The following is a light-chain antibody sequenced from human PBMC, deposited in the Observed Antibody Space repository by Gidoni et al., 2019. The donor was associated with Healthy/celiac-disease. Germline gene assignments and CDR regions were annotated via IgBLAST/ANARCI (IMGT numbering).Light chain of an antibody. Sequence: DIVFTQSPATLFLSPGERATLSCRASQSVSSYLAWYQQKPGQAPRLLIYDASNRATGIPARFSGSGSGTDFTLTISSLEPEDFAVYYCQQRSNWPITFGQGTKLEIK. CDR3: QQRSNWPIT. CDR1: QSVSSY. J-gene: IGKJ2*01. CDR2: DAS. V-gene: IGKV3-11*01.